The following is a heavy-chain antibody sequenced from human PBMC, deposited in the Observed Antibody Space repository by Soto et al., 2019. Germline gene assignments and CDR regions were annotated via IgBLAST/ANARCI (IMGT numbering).Heavy chain of an antibody. CDR1: GFSFSTSAVG. V-gene: IGHV2-5*02. CDR2: IYWDDDK. J-gene: IGHJ4*02. CDR3: AHLYWAASGTRYYFDY. Sequence: QITLTESGPTLVKPTQTLTLTCTFSGFSFSTSAVGVGWIRQPPGKALEWLALIYWDDDKRYSPFLKSRLTITKDTSTHQVDLTMTNMDPVDTGTYYSAHLYWAASGTRYYFDYWGQGTLVTVSS. D-gene: IGHD6-13*01.